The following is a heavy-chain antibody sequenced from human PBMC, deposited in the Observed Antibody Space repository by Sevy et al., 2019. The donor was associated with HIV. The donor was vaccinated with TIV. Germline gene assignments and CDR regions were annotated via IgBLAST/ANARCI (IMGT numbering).Heavy chain of an antibody. CDR1: GFIFINFA. J-gene: IGHJ1*01. D-gene: IGHD1-26*01. Sequence: GGSLRLSCEVSGFIFINFAMHWVRQAPGKGLEWVAVTSYDGSHKYYADSVKGRFTVSRDNSRNILSLEMNNLRRDDTAVYYCARGENDDEFYQYWGQGTLVTVSS. CDR3: ARGENDDEFYQY. V-gene: IGHV3-30*04. CDR2: TSYDGSHK.